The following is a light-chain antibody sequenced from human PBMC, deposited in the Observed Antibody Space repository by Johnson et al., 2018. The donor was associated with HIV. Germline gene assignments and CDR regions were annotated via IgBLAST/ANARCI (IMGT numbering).Light chain of an antibody. V-gene: IGLV1-51*01. Sequence: HSVLTQPPSVSAAPGQKVTISCSGSSSNIGNNYVSWYQQLPGTAPKLLIYDNNKRPSGIPDRFSGSKSGTSATLGITGLQTGDEADYYCGTWDSSLSAPGYVFGTGPKVTVL. J-gene: IGLJ1*01. CDR2: DNN. CDR1: SSNIGNNY. CDR3: GTWDSSLSAPGYV.